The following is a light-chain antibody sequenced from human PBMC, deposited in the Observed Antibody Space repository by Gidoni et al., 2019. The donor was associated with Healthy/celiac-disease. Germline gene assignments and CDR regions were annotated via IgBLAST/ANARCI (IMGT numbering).Light chain of an antibody. CDR1: HSVSSSY. CDR2: GAS. J-gene: IGKJ4*01. CDR3: QQYGSSPLT. Sequence: VLTQSPCTLSLSPGERATLSCRASHSVSSSYLAWYQQKPGQAPRLRIYGASSRATGIPDRFSGSGSGTDFTLTISRLEPEDFAVYYCQQYGSSPLTFGGGTKVEIK. V-gene: IGKV3-20*01.